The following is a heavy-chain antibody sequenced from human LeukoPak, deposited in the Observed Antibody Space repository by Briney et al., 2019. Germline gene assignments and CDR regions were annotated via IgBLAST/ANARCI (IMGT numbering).Heavy chain of an antibody. D-gene: IGHD3-10*01. V-gene: IGHV3-23*01. CDR3: AKSRGGLRESDY. CDR2: ISGSGGST. CDR1: GFTFSSYG. J-gene: IGHJ4*02. Sequence: GGSLRLSCAASGFTFSSYGMSWVRQAPGKGLEWVSAISGSGGSTYYADSVKGRFTISRDNSKNTLYLQMNSLRAEDTAVYYCAKSRGGLRESDYWGQGTLVTVSS.